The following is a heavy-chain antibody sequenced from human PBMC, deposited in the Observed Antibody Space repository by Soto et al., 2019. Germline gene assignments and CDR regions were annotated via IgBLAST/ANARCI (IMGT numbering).Heavy chain of an antibody. Sequence: QVQLVQSGAEVKKPGASVKVSCKASGYTFTSYYMHWVRQAPGQGLEWMGIINPTSSTNYAQKFQGRVTXTXXXSXXTVYMELSSLRSEDTAVYYCARVYCSGGSCYGIDYWGQGTLVTVSS. D-gene: IGHD2-15*01. J-gene: IGHJ4*02. V-gene: IGHV1-46*01. CDR3: ARVYCSGGSCYGIDY. CDR1: GYTFTSYY. CDR2: INPTSST.